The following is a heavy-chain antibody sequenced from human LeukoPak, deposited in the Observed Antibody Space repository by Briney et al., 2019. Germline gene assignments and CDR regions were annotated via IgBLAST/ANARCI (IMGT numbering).Heavy chain of an antibody. CDR1: GFTFSPYS. D-gene: IGHD5-12*01. J-gene: IGHJ5*02. Sequence: GGSLRLSCATSGFTFSPYSFNWVRQAPGKGLEWVSYISSSSNVIYYTDSVKGRFTISRDNARNLLSLQMNSLRAEDTAVYYCARAFVRYSGYDPWGQGTLVTVSS. CDR2: ISSSSNVI. CDR3: ARAFVRYSGYDP. V-gene: IGHV3-48*01.